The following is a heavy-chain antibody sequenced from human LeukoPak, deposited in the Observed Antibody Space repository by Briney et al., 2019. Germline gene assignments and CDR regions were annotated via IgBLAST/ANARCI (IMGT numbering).Heavy chain of an antibody. CDR1: GFSFSTSG. D-gene: IGHD2-15*01. V-gene: IGHV3-23*01. CDR3: ARFFVVVVVAATRDYGMDV. CDR2: ISVEGESA. Sequence: PGGSLRLSCTVSGFSFSTSGMSWVRQAQGKGLQTISAISVEGESAYYADSVKGRFTISRDNSKNTLYLQMNSLRAEDTAVYYCARFFVVVVVAATRDYGMDVWGQGTTVTVSS. J-gene: IGHJ6*02.